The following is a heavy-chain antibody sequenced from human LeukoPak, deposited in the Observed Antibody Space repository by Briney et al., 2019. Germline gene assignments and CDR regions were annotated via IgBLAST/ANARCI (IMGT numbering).Heavy chain of an antibody. V-gene: IGHV1-69*13. J-gene: IGHJ5*02. CDR3: ARSYGSVSYYNIRFDP. CDR1: GGTFSSYA. Sequence: ASVKVSCKASGGTFSSYAISWVRQAPGQGLEWMGGIIPIFGTANYAQKFQGRVTITADESTSTAYMELSSLRSEDTAVYYCARSYGSVSYYNIRFDPWGQGTLVTVSS. D-gene: IGHD3-10*01. CDR2: IIPIFGTA.